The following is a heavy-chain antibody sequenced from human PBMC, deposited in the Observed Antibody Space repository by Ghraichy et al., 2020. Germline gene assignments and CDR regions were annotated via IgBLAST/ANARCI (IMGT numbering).Heavy chain of an antibody. Sequence: GESLNISCAASGFTFSDYYMSWIRQAPGKGLEWVSYISSSGSTIYYADSVKGRFTISRDNAKNSLYLQMNSLRAEDTAVYYCARLKEQWLPYFDYWGQGTLVTVSS. J-gene: IGHJ4*02. CDR1: GFTFSDYY. V-gene: IGHV3-11*01. CDR2: ISSSGSTI. D-gene: IGHD6-19*01. CDR3: ARLKEQWLPYFDY.